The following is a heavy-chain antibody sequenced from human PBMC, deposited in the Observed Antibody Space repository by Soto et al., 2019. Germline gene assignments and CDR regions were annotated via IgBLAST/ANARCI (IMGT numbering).Heavy chain of an antibody. CDR2: IYYSGST. CDR3: ARERYCSGGSCQRFDAFDI. Sequence: SETLSLTCTVSGGSISSYYWSWIRQPPGKGPEWIGYIYYSGSTNYNPSLKSRVTISVDTSKNQFSLKLSSVTAADTAVYYCARERYCSGGSCQRFDAFDIWGQGTMVTVSS. J-gene: IGHJ3*02. D-gene: IGHD2-15*01. CDR1: GGSISSYY. V-gene: IGHV4-59*01.